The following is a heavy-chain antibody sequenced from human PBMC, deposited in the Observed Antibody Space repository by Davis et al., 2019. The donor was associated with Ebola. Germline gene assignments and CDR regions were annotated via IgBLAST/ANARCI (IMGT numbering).Heavy chain of an antibody. CDR1: GFTFSNAW. Sequence: GESLKISCAASGFTFSNAWMSWVRQAPGKGLEWVGRIKSKTDGGTTDYAAPVKGRFTISRDDSKNTLYLQMNSLKTEDTAVYYCTTLGYCSSTSCYRSYYYYYMDVWGKGTTVTVSS. D-gene: IGHD2-2*01. J-gene: IGHJ6*03. CDR2: IKSKTDGGTT. V-gene: IGHV3-15*01. CDR3: TTLGYCSSTSCYRSYYYYYMDV.